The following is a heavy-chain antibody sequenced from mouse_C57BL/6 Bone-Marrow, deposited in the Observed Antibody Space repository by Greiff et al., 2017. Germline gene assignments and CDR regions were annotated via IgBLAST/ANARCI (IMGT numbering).Heavy chain of an antibody. Sequence: VQLQQSGPELVKPGASVKISCKASGYTFTDYYMNWVKQSHGKSLEWIGDINPNNGGTSYNQKFKGKATLTVDKSSSTAYMELRGLTSEDAAVYYCARSRWLLRAAYWGQGTLVTVSA. D-gene: IGHD2-3*01. J-gene: IGHJ3*01. CDR2: INPNNGGT. CDR1: GYTFTDYY. CDR3: ARSRWLLRAAY. V-gene: IGHV1-26*01.